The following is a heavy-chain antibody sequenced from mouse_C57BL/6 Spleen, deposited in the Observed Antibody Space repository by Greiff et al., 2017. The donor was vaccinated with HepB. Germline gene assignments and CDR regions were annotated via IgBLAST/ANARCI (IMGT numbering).Heavy chain of an antibody. CDR3: ARKRLRSYAMDY. J-gene: IGHJ4*01. Sequence: EVQLQQSGPELVKPGASVKISCKASGYTFTDYYMNWVKQSHGKSLEWIGDINPNNGGTSYNQKFKGKATLTVDKSSSTAYMELRSLTSEDSAVYYCARKRLRSYAMDYWGQGTSVTVSS. CDR2: INPNNGGT. D-gene: IGHD2-4*01. CDR1: GYTFTDYY. V-gene: IGHV1-26*01.